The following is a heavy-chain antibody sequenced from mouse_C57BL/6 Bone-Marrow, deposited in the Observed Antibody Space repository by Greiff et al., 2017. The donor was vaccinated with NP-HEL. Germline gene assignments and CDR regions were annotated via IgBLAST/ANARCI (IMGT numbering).Heavy chain of an antibody. CDR2: IRSKSNNYAT. D-gene: IGHD2-4*01. V-gene: IGHV10-1*01. Sequence: VQLKESGGGLVQPKGSLKLSCAASGFSFNTYAMNWVRQAPGKGLEWVARIRSKSNNYATYYADSVKDRFTISRDDSESMLYLQMNNLKTEDTAMYYCVRRGHYDYQYYYAMDYWGQGTSVTVSS. J-gene: IGHJ4*01. CDR1: GFSFNTYA. CDR3: VRRGHYDYQYYYAMDY.